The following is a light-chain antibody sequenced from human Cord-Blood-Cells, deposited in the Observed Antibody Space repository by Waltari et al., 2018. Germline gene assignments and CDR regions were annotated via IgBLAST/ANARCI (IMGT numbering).Light chain of an antibody. V-gene: IGKV1-17*01. Sequence: IQMTQSPSSLSASTGDRVTITCRASQGIRSDLAWYQQKPGKAPKLLIYAASSLQSGVPSRFSGSGSGTEFTLTISCPQSEDFATYYCLQHNSYPRTFGQGTKVEIK. CDR3: LQHNSYPRT. J-gene: IGKJ1*01. CDR1: QGIRSD. CDR2: AAS.